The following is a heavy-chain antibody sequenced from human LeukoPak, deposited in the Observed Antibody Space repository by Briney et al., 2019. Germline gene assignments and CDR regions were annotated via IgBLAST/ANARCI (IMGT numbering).Heavy chain of an antibody. J-gene: IGHJ4*02. V-gene: IGHV1-2*02. Sequence: ASVKVSCKASGHTFTGYYMHWVRQAPGQGLEWMGWVNPNSGGTNYAQKFQGRVTMTRDTSISTAYMELSRLRSDDTAVYYCARKAKSYYYDSSGYDYWGQGTLVTVSS. CDR1: GHTFTGYY. CDR3: ARKAKSYYYDSSGYDY. CDR2: VNPNSGGT. D-gene: IGHD3-22*01.